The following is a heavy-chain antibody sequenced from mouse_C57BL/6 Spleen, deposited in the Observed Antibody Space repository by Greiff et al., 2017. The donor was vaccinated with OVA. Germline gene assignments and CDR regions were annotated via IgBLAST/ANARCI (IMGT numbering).Heavy chain of an antibody. Sequence: QVQLQQPGAELVRPGSSVKLSCKASGYTFTSYWMHWVKQRPIQGLEWIGNIDPSDSETHYNQKFKDKATLTVDKSSSTAYMQLSSLTSEDSAVDYCARTKLGRDARDYWGQGTSVTVSS. J-gene: IGHJ4*01. V-gene: IGHV1-52*01. CDR3: ARTKLGRDARDY. D-gene: IGHD4-1*01. CDR2: IDPSDSET. CDR1: GYTFTSYW.